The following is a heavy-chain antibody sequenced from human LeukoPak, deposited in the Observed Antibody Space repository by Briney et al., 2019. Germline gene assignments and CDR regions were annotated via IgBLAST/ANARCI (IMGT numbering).Heavy chain of an antibody. CDR1: GYTFTGYY. J-gene: IGHJ5*02. CDR3: ARARIAAAGLGFDP. Sequence: ASVKVSCKASGYTFTGYYTHWVRQAPGQGLEWMGWINPNSGGTNYAQKFQGRVTMTRDTSISTAYMELSRLRSDDTAVYYCARARIAAAGLGFDPWGQGTLVTVSS. CDR2: INPNSGGT. V-gene: IGHV1-2*02. D-gene: IGHD6-13*01.